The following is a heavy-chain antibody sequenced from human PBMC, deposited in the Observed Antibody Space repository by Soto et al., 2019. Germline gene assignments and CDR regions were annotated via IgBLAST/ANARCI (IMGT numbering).Heavy chain of an antibody. CDR1: GFIFGDYA. Sequence: EVLLLQSGGGLVQPGGSLRLSCAASGFIFGDYAMTWVRQAPGQGLEWVSTIGGTGTNVYYADSVKGRFSISRDNSNDIVYLQMDSLRAADTATYYGTKDVGDDEYGFEDAFDRWGQGTLISVSS. V-gene: IGHV3-23*01. CDR3: TKDVGDDEYGFEDAFDR. J-gene: IGHJ3*01. D-gene: IGHD4-17*01. CDR2: IGGTGTNV.